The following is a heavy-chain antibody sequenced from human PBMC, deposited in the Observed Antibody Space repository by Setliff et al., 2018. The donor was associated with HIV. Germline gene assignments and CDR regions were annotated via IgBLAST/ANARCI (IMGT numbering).Heavy chain of an antibody. D-gene: IGHD3-9*01. V-gene: IGHV1-24*01. CDR1: GHTLPELS. J-gene: IGHJ3*02. CDR2: FDPEDAET. CDR3: TKDGSYDILTGTTPGAFDI. Sequence: ASVKVSCKVSGHTLPELSMHWVRQAPGKGLEWMGGFDPEDAETIYAQNFQGRVTMTEDTSTDTAYMELSSLRSEDTAFYYCTKDGSYDILTGTTPGAFDIWGQGTMVTVSS.